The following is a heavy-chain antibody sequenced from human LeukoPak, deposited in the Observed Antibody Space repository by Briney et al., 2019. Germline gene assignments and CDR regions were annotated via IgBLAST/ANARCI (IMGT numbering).Heavy chain of an antibody. Sequence: GGSLRLSCAASGFTIDDYSMYWVRQAPGKGLEWVSVISWDGGSTYYADSVKGRFTISRDNSKNSLYLQMNSLRTEDSALYYCARASGPFDYWGQGTLVTVSS. J-gene: IGHJ4*02. CDR3: ARASGPFDY. CDR1: GFTIDDYS. CDR2: ISWDGGST. V-gene: IGHV3-43*01.